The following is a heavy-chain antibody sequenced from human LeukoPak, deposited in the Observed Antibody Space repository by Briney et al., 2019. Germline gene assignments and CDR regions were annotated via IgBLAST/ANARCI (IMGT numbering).Heavy chain of an antibody. CDR3: ARLGGDTYYFGSASYPNWYFDL. J-gene: IGHJ2*01. Sequence: GESLKISCQASGYTFTSYWIGWVRQMPGKGLECMGIIYPDDSDTTYSPSFHGQVTISADKSFSTAYLQWSSLKASDTAIYYCARLGGDTYYFGSASYPNWYFDLWGRGTLATVSS. V-gene: IGHV5-51*01. CDR1: GYTFTSYW. D-gene: IGHD3-10*01. CDR2: IYPDDSDT.